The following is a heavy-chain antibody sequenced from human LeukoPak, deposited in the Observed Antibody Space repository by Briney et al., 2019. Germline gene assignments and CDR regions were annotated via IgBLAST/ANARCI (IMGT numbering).Heavy chain of an antibody. CDR1: GGSISSSNYY. V-gene: IGHV4-39*01. CDR2: MYYSGNT. D-gene: IGHD3-16*02. J-gene: IGHJ4*02. Sequence: PSETLSLTCTVSGGSISSSNYYWGWIRQPPGKGLEWIGSMYYSGNTDYNPSLKSRVTISVDTSKNQFSLKVNSVTAADTAVYYCARTLGWASSRYPFDGWGQGTLVTVSS. CDR3: ARTLGWASSRYPFDG.